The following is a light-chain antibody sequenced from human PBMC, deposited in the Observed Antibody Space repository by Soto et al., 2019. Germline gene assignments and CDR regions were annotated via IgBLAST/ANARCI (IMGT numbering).Light chain of an antibody. CDR2: KVS. V-gene: IGKV2-24*01. CDR3: MQVTHVPYT. Sequence: DVVLTQTPLSSPVSLGQPASISCRSSQSLVTSDGHTFLSWLHQRPGQPPRMLIYKVSNRFSGVPDKFSGSGAGTDFTLKISGGAAEDGGTYYGMQVTHVPYTFGQGTKLEIK. CDR1: QSLVTSDGHTF. J-gene: IGKJ2*01.